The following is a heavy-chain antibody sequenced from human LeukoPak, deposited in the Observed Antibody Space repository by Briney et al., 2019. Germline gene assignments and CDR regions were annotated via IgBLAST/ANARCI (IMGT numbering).Heavy chain of an antibody. J-gene: IGHJ4*02. CDR1: GFTLSDYY. CDR2: ISSSGTTI. Sequence: GGSLRLSCTAFGFTLSDYYMSWIRQAPGKGLEWVSYISSSGTTIYSADSMKGRFTISRDNAKNLLYLQMNSLRAEDTAVYYCARLSEGPLSLFDYWGQGILVTVSS. D-gene: IGHD2/OR15-2a*01. CDR3: ARLSEGPLSLFDY. V-gene: IGHV3-11*01.